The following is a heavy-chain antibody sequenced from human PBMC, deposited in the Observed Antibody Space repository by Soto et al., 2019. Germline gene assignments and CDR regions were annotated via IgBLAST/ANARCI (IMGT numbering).Heavy chain of an antibody. CDR3: AKVSRKGSAIDFDY. V-gene: IGHV1-8*01. J-gene: IGHJ4*02. Sequence: QVQLVQSGAELKKPGASVKVSCKASGYTFSNYDMNWVRQATGQGPEWIGWVNPNNGDTGYAQKFQGRVTLTTDSSPTTAYMELTSLRSEDTAIYYCAKVSRKGSAIDFDYWGQGTLITVSS. D-gene: IGHD3-10*01. CDR1: GYTFSNYD. CDR2: VNPNNGDT.